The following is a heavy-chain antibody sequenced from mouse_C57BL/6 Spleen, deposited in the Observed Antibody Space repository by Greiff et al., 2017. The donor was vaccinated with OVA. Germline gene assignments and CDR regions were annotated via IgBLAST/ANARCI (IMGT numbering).Heavy chain of an antibody. Sequence: QVQLQQSGAELVKPGASVKISCKASGYAFSSYWMNWVKQRPGKGLEWIGQIYPGDGDTNYNGKFKGKATLTADKSSSTAYMQLSSLTSEDSAVYFCARRDYDENYFDYWGQGTTLTVSS. V-gene: IGHV1-80*01. CDR1: GYAFSSYW. CDR2: IYPGDGDT. J-gene: IGHJ2*01. D-gene: IGHD2-4*01. CDR3: ARRDYDENYFDY.